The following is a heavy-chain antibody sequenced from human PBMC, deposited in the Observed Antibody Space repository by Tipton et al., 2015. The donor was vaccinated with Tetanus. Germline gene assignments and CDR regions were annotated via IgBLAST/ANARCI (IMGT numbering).Heavy chain of an antibody. J-gene: IGHJ4*02. V-gene: IGHV1-18*04. Sequence: QVQLVQSGAEVKKPGASVKVSCKASGYTFTSYGISWVRQAPGQGLEWMGWISAYNGNTNYAQKLQGRVTMTTDTSTSTAYMELRSLRSDDTAVYYCARAILIWADYYDSSGLFDYWGQGTLVTVSS. D-gene: IGHD3-22*01. CDR1: GYTFTSYG. CDR2: ISAYNGNT. CDR3: ARAILIWADYYDSSGLFDY.